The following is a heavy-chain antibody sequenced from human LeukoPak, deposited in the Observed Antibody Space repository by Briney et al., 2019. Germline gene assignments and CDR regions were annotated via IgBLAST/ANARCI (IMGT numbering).Heavy chain of an antibody. Sequence: SVKVSCKASGGTFSSYAISWVRQAPGQGLEWMGGIIPIFGTANYAQKFQGRVTITADESTSTAYMELSSLRSEDTAVYYCASGEDIVVVPAAIGKDYYYYGMDVWGQGTTVTVSS. J-gene: IGHJ6*02. CDR2: IIPIFGTA. CDR1: GGTFSSYA. D-gene: IGHD2-2*02. CDR3: ASGEDIVVVPAAIGKDYYYYGMDV. V-gene: IGHV1-69*13.